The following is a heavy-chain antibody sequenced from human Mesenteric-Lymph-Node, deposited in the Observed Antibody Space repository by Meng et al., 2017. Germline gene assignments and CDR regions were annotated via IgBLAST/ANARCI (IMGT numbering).Heavy chain of an antibody. Sequence: LSLTCAASGFTFSSYSMNWVRQAPGKGLEWVSSISSSSSYIYYADSVKGRFTISRDNAKNSLYLQMNSLRADDTAVYYCVTWPHADYWGQGTLVTVSS. CDR2: ISSSSSYI. CDR3: VTWPHADY. J-gene: IGHJ4*02. D-gene: IGHD5-12*01. V-gene: IGHV3-21*01. CDR1: GFTFSSYS.